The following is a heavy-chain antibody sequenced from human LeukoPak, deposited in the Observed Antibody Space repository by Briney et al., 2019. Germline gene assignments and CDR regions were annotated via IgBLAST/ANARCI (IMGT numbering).Heavy chain of an antibody. V-gene: IGHV4-30-4*08. CDR2: TYYSGST. D-gene: IGHD3-22*01. CDR1: GGSISSGDYY. J-gene: IGHJ4*02. CDR3: ARLKWGYSSGYCFDY. Sequence: PSETLSLTCTVSGGSISSGDYYWSWIRQPPGKGMEWIGYTYYSGSTYYNPSLKSRVTISVDTSKNQFSLKLSSVTAADTAVYYCARLKWGYSSGYCFDYWGQGTLVTVSS.